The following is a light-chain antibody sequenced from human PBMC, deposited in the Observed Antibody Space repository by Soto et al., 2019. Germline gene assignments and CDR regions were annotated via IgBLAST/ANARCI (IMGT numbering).Light chain of an antibody. CDR3: LQHDSYPLT. CDR2: VAS. V-gene: IGKV1-17*01. J-gene: IGKJ5*01. Sequence: DIKMTQSPSSLSAAVGDRVTITCRASQGIRNDLAWYQQKAGKAPKRLIYVASSLQSGLLSRFSGSGSGTQFTLTINILQPEDFATYFCLQHDSYPLTLGQGTLLE. CDR1: QGIRND.